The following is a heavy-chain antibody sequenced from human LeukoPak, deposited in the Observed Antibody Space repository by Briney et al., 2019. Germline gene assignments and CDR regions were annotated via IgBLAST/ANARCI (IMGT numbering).Heavy chain of an antibody. D-gene: IGHD2-15*01. V-gene: IGHV1-69*02. Sequence: SVTVSCKASGGTFSGYTISWVRQAPGQGLEWMGRIIPILGIANYAQKFQGRVTITADKSTSTAYMELSSLRSEDTAVYYCARSHIYCSGGSCFDAPDAFDIWGQGTMVTVSS. CDR3: ARSHIYCSGGSCFDAPDAFDI. CDR1: GGTFSGYT. CDR2: IIPILGIA. J-gene: IGHJ3*02.